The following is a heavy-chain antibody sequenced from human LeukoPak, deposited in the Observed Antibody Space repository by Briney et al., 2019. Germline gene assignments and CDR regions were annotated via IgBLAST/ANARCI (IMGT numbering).Heavy chain of an antibody. V-gene: IGHV1-2*02. CDR1: GYTFTGYY. J-gene: IGHJ4*02. D-gene: IGHD2-15*01. CDR2: INPNTSGT. Sequence: ASVKVSCKASGYTFTGYYIHWVRRAPGQGLEWMGWINPNTSGTNYAQKFQGRVTMTRDTSINTAYMELNRLRSDDTAVFYCARRYCSDTLCYFFDYWGQGTLVTVSS. CDR3: ARRYCSDTLCYFFDY.